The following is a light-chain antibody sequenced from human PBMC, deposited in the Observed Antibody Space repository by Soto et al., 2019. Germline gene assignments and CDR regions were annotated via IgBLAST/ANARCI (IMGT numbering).Light chain of an antibody. V-gene: IGLV2-14*01. CDR3: SSYTSSSTLYV. CDR2: DVT. CDR1: SSDVGDYNK. J-gene: IGLJ1*01. Sequence: QPALTQPASVSGSPGQSITISCTGTSSDVGDYNKVSWYQQPPGKAPKLIIYDVTNRPSGVSYRFSGSKSGNTASLTISGLQAEEEADYYCSSYTSSSTLYVFGPGTKLTVL.